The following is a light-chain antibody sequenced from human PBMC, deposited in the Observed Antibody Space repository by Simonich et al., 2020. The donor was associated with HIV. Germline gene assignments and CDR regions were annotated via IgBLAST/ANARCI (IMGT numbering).Light chain of an antibody. J-gene: IGKJ1*01. Sequence: DIQMTQSPSSLSASVGDRVTITCRASQSISSYLNWYQQKPGKAPKLLNYAASSLQSGVPSRFSGSGSGTEFTLTISSLQPDDFATYFCQQYSNYSRTFGQGTKVDIK. CDR3: QQYSNYSRT. CDR2: AAS. V-gene: IGKV1-39*01. CDR1: QSISSY.